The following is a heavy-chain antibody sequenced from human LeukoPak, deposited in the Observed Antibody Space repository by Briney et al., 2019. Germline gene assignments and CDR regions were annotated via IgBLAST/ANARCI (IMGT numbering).Heavy chain of an antibody. J-gene: IGHJ4*02. V-gene: IGHV3-20*04. D-gene: IGHD3-10*01. CDR2: INWNGGST. CDR1: GFTFDDYG. Sequence: GGSLRLSCAASGFTFDDYGMSWVRQAPGKGLEWVSGINWNGGSTGYADSVKGRFTISRDNAKNSLYLQMNSLRVEDTAVYYCANDQPGRTGEVEYWGQGTLVTVSS. CDR3: ANDQPGRTGEVEY.